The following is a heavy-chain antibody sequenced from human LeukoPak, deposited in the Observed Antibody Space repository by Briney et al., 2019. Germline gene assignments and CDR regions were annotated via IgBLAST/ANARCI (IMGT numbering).Heavy chain of an antibody. V-gene: IGHV1-69*01. Sequence: GSSVKVSCKASGGGYTFTSHAISWVRQAPGQGLEWMGGLIPIYGSANYAQKFQGRVTITSDESTRTVHMELSSLRPEDSAVYYCAGFFYDNSGDAFDIWGQGTMVTVSS. CDR1: GGGYTFTSHA. J-gene: IGHJ3*02. CDR3: AGFFYDNSGDAFDI. D-gene: IGHD3-22*01. CDR2: LIPIYGSA.